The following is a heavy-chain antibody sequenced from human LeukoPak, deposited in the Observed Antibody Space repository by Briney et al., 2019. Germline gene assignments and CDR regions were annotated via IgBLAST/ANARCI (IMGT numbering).Heavy chain of an antibody. V-gene: IGHV3-30*04. J-gene: IGHJ1*01. CDR2: ISYDGSNK. CDR3: ARDEHIVVVTATPGYFQH. CDR1: GFTFSSYA. D-gene: IGHD2-21*02. Sequence: GRSLRLSCAASGFTFSSYAMHWARQAPGKGLEWVAVISYDGSNKYYADSVKGRFTISRDNSKNTLYLQMNSLRAEDSAVYYCARDEHIVVVTATPGYFQHWGQGTLVTVSS.